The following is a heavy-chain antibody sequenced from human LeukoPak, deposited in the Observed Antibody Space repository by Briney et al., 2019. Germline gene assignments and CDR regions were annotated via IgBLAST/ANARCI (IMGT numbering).Heavy chain of an antibody. D-gene: IGHD3-9*01. CDR3: ATGGPWDLLKY. J-gene: IGHJ4*02. CDR1: GDTLTELS. Sequence: ASVKVSCKVSGDTLTELSTHWVRQAPGKGLEWMGGFDPEHGEMIYAQKLQGRVTMTEDRSTDTAYMELSSLRPEDTAVYYCATGGPWDLLKYWGQGTLVTASS. V-gene: IGHV1-24*01. CDR2: FDPEHGEM.